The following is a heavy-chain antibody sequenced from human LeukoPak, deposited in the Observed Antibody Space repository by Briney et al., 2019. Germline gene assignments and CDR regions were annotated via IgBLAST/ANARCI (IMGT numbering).Heavy chain of an antibody. CDR2: IYYSGST. CDR3: ARDSDGGSYYEG. Sequence: SETLSLTCTVSGGSISSYYWSWIRQPPGKGLEWIGYIYYSGSTNYNPSPKSRVTISVDTSKNQFSLKLSSVTAADTAVYYCARDSDGGSYYEGWGQGTLVTVSS. V-gene: IGHV4-59*01. CDR1: GGSISSYY. J-gene: IGHJ4*02. D-gene: IGHD1-26*01.